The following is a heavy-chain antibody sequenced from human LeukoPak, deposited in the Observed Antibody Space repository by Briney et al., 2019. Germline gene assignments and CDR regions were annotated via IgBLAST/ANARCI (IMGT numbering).Heavy chain of an antibody. J-gene: IGHJ5*02. CDR3: AREIGHYDNSPSNWFDP. V-gene: IGHV4-59*01. CDR2: IYYSGST. Sequence: PSENLSLTCTVSGGSISSYYWSWIRQPPGKGLEWIGYIYYSGSTNYNPSLKSRVTISVDTSKNQFSLKLSSVTAADTAVYYCAREIGHYDNSPSNWFDPWGQGTLVTVSS. D-gene: IGHD3-22*01. CDR1: GGSISSYY.